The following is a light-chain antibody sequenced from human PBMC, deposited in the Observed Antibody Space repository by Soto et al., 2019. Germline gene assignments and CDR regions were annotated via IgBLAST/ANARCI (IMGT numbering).Light chain of an antibody. CDR1: QSVRSNY. CDR3: QEDGSPPLT. J-gene: IGKJ4*01. CDR2: DAS. Sequence: EIVLTKSPDTLSLSPGERATLSCRASQSVRSNYLAWYQQKPGQAPRFLIYDASSRATGIPDRFSGSGSGTDFTLTISRLEPEDFAVYYCQEDGSPPLTFGGGTKVEIK. V-gene: IGKV3-20*01.